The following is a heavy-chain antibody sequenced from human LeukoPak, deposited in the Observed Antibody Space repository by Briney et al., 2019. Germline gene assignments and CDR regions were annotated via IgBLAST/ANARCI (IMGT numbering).Heavy chain of an antibody. CDR1: GFTFSSYA. Sequence: GGSLRLSCAASGFTFSSYAMHWVRQAPGKGLEYVSTITSNGSSTYYANSVRGRFTISRDNSKNTLYLQMGSLRAEDMAVYYCARGQGIQLWADVFDIRGQGTMVTVSS. CDR2: ITSNGSST. CDR3: ARGQGIQLWADVFDI. V-gene: IGHV3-64*01. J-gene: IGHJ3*02. D-gene: IGHD5-18*01.